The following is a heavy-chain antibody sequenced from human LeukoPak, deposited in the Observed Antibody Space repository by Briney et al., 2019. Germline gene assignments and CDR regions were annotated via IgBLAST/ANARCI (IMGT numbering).Heavy chain of an antibody. CDR3: ARASGLAVRGVKGYYYGMDV. V-gene: IGHV3-30*02. Sequence: GGSLRLSYAASGFTFSSCGMHWVRQAPGKGLEGVAFIRYGWSNKYYADSVKGRFTISRDNSKNTLYLQMNSLRAEDTAVYYCARASGLAVRGVKGYYYGMDVWGQGTTVTVSS. CDR1: GFTFSSCG. CDR2: IRYGWSNK. D-gene: IGHD3-10*01. J-gene: IGHJ6*02.